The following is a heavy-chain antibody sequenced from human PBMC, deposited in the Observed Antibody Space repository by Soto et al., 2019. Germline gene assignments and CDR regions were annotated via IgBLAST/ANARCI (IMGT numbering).Heavy chain of an antibody. CDR3: ARVEGDYIWGSYRSRAQYFQH. CDR2: IYYSGST. D-gene: IGHD3-16*02. J-gene: IGHJ1*01. CDR1: GGSISSYY. V-gene: IGHV4-59*01. Sequence: SETLSLTCTVSGGSISSYYWSWIRQPPGKGLEWIGYIYYSGSTNYNPSLKSRVTISVDTSKNQFSLKLSSVTAADTAVYYCARVEGDYIWGSYRSRAQYFQHLGQGTLVTVSS.